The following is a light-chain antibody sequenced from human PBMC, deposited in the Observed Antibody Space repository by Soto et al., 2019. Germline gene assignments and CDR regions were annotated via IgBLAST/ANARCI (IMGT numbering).Light chain of an antibody. CDR2: GNS. CDR1: SSNIGAVYD. CDR3: QSYDSSLSGWV. V-gene: IGLV1-40*01. J-gene: IGLJ3*02. Sequence: QSVLTQPPSVSGAPGQRITIFCTGSSSNIGAVYDVHWYQQLPGTAPKLLIYGNSNRPSGVPDRFSGSKSGTSASLAITGLQAEDEADYYCQSYDSSLSGWVFGGGTKVTVL.